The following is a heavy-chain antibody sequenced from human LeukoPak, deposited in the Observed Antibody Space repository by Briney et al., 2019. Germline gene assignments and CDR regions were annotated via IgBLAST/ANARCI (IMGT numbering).Heavy chain of an antibody. CDR1: GFTFSSYA. CDR2: ISYDGSNK. CDR3: ANSPGYCGGDCAVDY. J-gene: IGHJ4*02. V-gene: IGHV3-30*18. Sequence: GGSLRLSCAASGFTFSSYAMPWVRQAPGKGLEWVAVISYDGSNKYYADSVKGRFTISRDNSKNTLYLQMNSLRAEDTAVYYCANSPGYCGGDCAVDYWGQGTLVTVSS. D-gene: IGHD2-21*02.